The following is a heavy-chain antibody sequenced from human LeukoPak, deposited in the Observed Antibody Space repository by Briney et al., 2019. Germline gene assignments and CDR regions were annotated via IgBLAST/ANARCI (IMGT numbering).Heavy chain of an antibody. D-gene: IGHD6-19*01. CDR1: GYTFTSYY. J-gene: IGHJ4*02. CDR2: INPSGGST. Sequence: GASVKVSFKASGYTFTSYYMHWVRQAPGQGLEWMGIINPSGGSTSYAQKFQGRVTMTRDTSTSTVYMELSSLRSEDTAVYYCARDSLDSSGWYRPYFDYWGQGTLVTVSS. CDR3: ARDSLDSSGWYRPYFDY. V-gene: IGHV1-46*01.